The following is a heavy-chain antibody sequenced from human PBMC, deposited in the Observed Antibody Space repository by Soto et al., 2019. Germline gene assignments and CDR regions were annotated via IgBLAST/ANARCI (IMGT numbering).Heavy chain of an antibody. Sequence: QVQLVQSGAEVKKPGASVKVSCKASGYTFTSYDINWVRQATGQGLEWMGWMNPNSGNTGYAQKFQGRVTMTRNTSIGTAYLGLSSLGAEDTAVYYWAREGCRGVDLWGQGTTVTVSS. CDR1: GYTFTSYD. V-gene: IGHV1-8*01. D-gene: IGHD3-10*01. CDR3: AREGCRGVDL. CDR2: MNPNSGNT. J-gene: IGHJ6*02.